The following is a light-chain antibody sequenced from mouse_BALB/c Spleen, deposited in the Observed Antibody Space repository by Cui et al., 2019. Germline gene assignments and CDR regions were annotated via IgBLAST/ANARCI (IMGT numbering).Light chain of an antibody. CDR2: YAS. J-gene: IGKJ1*01. Sequence: DIQITQSPAPLPASPGGKVTITCKASQDTNKYIAWYQHTPGKDPKQLIHYASTSPAVIPSRYSGSASGRDSSFSISNLDPEDIATYYWRQYDNLWTFGGGTKLEIK. CDR3: RQYDNLWT. CDR1: QDTNKY. V-gene: IGKV19-93*01.